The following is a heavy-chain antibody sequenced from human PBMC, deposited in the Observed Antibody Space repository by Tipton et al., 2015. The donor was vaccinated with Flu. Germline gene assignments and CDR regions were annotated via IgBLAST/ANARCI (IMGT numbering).Heavy chain of an antibody. D-gene: IGHD4-11*01. V-gene: IGHV4-38-2*01. CDR3: GGRDYSNYVSDPTYWFDS. J-gene: IGHJ5*01. CDR1: GDSIGSDYC. Sequence: LRLSCSVSGDSIGSDYCWGWVRQPPGKGLDWFGSICHSGNTYYNPSLKSRITISVDRSKNQFSLKLRSVTAADTAVYFCGGRDYSNYVSDPTYWFDSWGQGTSVTVSS. CDR2: ICHSGNT.